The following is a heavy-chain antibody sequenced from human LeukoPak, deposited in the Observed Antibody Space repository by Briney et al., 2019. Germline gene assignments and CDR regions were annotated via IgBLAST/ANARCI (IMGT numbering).Heavy chain of an antibody. D-gene: IGHD5-18*01. CDR2: IIPIFGTA. Sequence: ASVKVSCKASGGTFSSYAISWVRQAPGQGLEWMGGIIPIFGTANYAQKFQGRVTITADESTSTAYMELSSLRSEDTPVYYCARGRGYSYGNFDYWGQGTLVTVSS. V-gene: IGHV1-69*13. CDR1: GGTFSSYA. J-gene: IGHJ4*02. CDR3: ARGRGYSYGNFDY.